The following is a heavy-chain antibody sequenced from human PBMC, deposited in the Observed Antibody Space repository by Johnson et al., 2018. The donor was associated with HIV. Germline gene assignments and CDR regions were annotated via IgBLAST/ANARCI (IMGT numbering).Heavy chain of an antibody. V-gene: IGHV3-15*01. CDR2: IKSKTEGGTT. D-gene: IGHD1-26*01. J-gene: IGHJ3*02. CDR3: AREIGGSYYRDAFEI. CDR1: GFTFSNAW. Sequence: MQLVESGGGLIKPGGSLRLSCAASGFTFSNAWMSWVRQGPGQGLEWVGRIKSKTEGGTTDYAAPVKGRFTISRDDSKNTLFLQMNSLRAEDTAVYYCAREIGGSYYRDAFEIWGQGTMVTVSS.